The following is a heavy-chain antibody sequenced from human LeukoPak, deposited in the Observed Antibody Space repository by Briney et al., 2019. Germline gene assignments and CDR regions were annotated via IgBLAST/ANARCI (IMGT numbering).Heavy chain of an antibody. CDR3: AKITLVASTPFDY. D-gene: IGHD2-15*01. CDR1: GFTFSTYD. CDR2: ISNDGSKK. V-gene: IGHV3-30*18. J-gene: IGHJ4*02. Sequence: TGGSLRLSCAASGFTFSTYDMHWVRQAPGKGLEWVSVISNDGSKKYYADSVKGRFTISRDNSKNTLSLLMNSLSTEDTAAYYCAKITLVASTPFDYWGQGTLVTVSS.